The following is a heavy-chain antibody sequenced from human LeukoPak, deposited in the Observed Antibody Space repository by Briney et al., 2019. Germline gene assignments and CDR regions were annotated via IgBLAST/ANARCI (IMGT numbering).Heavy chain of an antibody. CDR1: GFTFSNAW. Sequence: GGSLRLSCAASGFTFSNAWMSWVRQAPGKGLEWVGRTKSKTDGGTTDYAAPVKGRFTISRDDSKNTLYLQMNSLKTEDTAVYYCTTVTPTMIVGYWGQGTLVTVSS. D-gene: IGHD3-22*01. V-gene: IGHV3-15*01. J-gene: IGHJ4*02. CDR2: TKSKTDGGTT. CDR3: TTVTPTMIVGY.